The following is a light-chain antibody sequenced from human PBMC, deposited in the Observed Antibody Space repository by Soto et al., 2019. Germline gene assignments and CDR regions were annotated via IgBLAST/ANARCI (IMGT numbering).Light chain of an antibody. J-gene: IGKJ4*01. CDR2: GAS. V-gene: IGKV3-20*01. CDR3: QQYGSSPRT. CDR1: QSVSTSY. Sequence: DIVLTQSPRTLSLSPGGRATLSSRPSQSVSTSYLAWYQQKPGQAPRLVIYGASSRATGIPDRFSGSGSGTDFTLTISSLEPEDFAVYYCQQYGSSPRTFGGGTKVDIK.